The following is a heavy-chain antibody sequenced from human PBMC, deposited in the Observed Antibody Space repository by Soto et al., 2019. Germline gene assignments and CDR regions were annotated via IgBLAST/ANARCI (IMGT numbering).Heavy chain of an antibody. V-gene: IGHV1-69*08. Sequence: QVQLVQSGAEVKKPGSSVKVSCKASGGTFSSYTISWVRQAPGQGLEWMGRIIPILGIANYAQKFRGRVTITADKSTSTAYMELSSLRSEDTAVYYCARDSSRGTDDPHYYYGMDVWGQGTTVTVSS. J-gene: IGHJ6*02. CDR1: GGTFSSYT. CDR3: ARDSSRGTDDPHYYYGMDV. D-gene: IGHD1-1*01. CDR2: IIPILGIA.